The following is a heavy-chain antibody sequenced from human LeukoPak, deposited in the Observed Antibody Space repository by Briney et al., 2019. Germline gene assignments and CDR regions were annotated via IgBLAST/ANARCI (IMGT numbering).Heavy chain of an antibody. J-gene: IGHJ5*02. Sequence: GGSLRLSCAASGFTFSDYYMSWIRQAPGKGLEWVSYISSSGSTIYYADSVKGRFTISRDNAKNSLYLRMNSLRAEDTAVYYCARERGYSYGFWWFDPWGQGTLVTVSS. CDR3: ARERGYSYGFWWFDP. CDR1: GFTFSDYY. D-gene: IGHD5-18*01. CDR2: ISSSGSTI. V-gene: IGHV3-11*01.